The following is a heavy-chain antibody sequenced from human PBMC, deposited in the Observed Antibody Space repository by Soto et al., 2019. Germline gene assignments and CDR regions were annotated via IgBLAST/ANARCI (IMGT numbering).Heavy chain of an antibody. CDR3: AKKYSYDRIGYYSRDAFDI. CDR2: ISGSGGST. CDR1: GFTFNSYA. V-gene: IGHV3-23*01. D-gene: IGHD3-22*01. J-gene: IGHJ3*02. Sequence: EVQLLESGGGLVQPGGSLRLSCAASGFTFNSYAMTWVRQAPGRGLEWVSAISGSGGSTYYAVSVKGRFTISRENSKNNVYLQMNSLRAEDKAVYYCAKKYSYDRIGYYSRDAFDIWGQGTMVTVSS.